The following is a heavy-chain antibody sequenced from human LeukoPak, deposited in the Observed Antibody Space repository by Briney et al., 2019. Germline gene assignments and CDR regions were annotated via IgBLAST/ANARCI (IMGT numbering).Heavy chain of an antibody. CDR3: ARVTMVRGVIDGMDV. V-gene: IGHV3-21*01. Sequence: PGGSLRLSCAASGFTFSSYSMNWVRQAPGKGLEWVSSISSSSSYIYYADSVKGRLTISRDNAKNSLYLQMNSLRAEDTAVYYCARVTMVRGVIDGMDVWGQGTTVTVSS. CDR2: ISSSSSYI. D-gene: IGHD3-10*01. J-gene: IGHJ6*02. CDR1: GFTFSSYS.